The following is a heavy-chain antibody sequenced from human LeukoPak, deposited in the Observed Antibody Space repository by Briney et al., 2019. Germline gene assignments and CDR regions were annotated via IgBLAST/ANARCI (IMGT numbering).Heavy chain of an antibody. V-gene: IGHV3-30*18. CDR1: GFTFSSYG. CDR3: AKLSYYGSGSYRRAAMDV. CDR2: ISYDGSNK. J-gene: IGHJ6*02. Sequence: GGSLRLSCAASGFTFSSYGMHWVRQAPGKGLEWVAVISYDGSNKYYADSVKGRFTISRDNSKYTLYLQMNSLRAEDTAVYYCAKLSYYGSGSYRRAAMDVWGQGTTVTVSS. D-gene: IGHD3-10*01.